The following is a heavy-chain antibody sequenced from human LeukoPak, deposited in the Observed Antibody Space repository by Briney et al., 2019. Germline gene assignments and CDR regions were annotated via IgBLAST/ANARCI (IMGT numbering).Heavy chain of an antibody. V-gene: IGHV3-21*04. CDR2: ISSSSSYI. Sequence: GGSLRLSCAASGFTFSSYSMNWVRQAPGKGLEWVSSISSSSSYIYYADSVKGRFTISRDNAKNTLYLQMNSLRAEDTAVYYCAKSERGGLAFDYWGQGTLVTVSS. J-gene: IGHJ4*02. CDR1: GFTFSSYS. D-gene: IGHD3-16*01. CDR3: AKSERGGLAFDY.